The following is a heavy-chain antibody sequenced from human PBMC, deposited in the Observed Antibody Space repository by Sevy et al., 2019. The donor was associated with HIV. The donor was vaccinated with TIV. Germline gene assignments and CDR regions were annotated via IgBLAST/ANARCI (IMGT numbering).Heavy chain of an antibody. J-gene: IGHJ4*02. CDR1: GFPFSSYE. D-gene: IGHD4-17*01. CDR2: ISNTGNTI. V-gene: IGHV3-48*03. Sequence: GGSLRLSCAASGFPFSSYEMNWVRQAPGRGLEWISYISNTGNTISYSDSVRGRFTGSRDNAKNSQFLHMNSLRAEDTATYYCARDLPPSATTVAHFDYWGRGTLVTVSS. CDR3: ARDLPPSATTVAHFDY.